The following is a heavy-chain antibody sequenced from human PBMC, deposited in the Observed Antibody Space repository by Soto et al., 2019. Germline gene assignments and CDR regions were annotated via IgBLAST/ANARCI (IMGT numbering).Heavy chain of an antibody. J-gene: IGHJ6*03. Sequence: SETLSLTCTVSGGSISSSSYYWGWIRQPPGKGLEWIGSIYYSGSTYYNPSLKSRVTISVDTSKNQFSLKLSSVTAADTAVYYCARLHRGRIFGVVRYYYYMDVWGKGTTVTVSS. CDR1: GGSISSSSYY. CDR2: IYYSGST. CDR3: ARLHRGRIFGVVRYYYYMDV. D-gene: IGHD3-3*02. V-gene: IGHV4-39*01.